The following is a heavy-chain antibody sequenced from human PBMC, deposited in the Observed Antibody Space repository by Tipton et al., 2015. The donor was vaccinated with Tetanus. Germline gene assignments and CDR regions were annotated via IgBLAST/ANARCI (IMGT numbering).Heavy chain of an antibody. CDR1: GFTFDNYA. CDR2: IWYDGSNQ. J-gene: IGHJ4*02. Sequence: SLRLSCAASGFTFDNYALHWVRQAPGKGLQWLAVIWYDGSNQYYEESMKGRFTISRDNAKNTIFLQMNSLRAEDTAVYYCARVAGYCGGDCLDSWGQGAQVTVSS. CDR3: ARVAGYCGGDCLDS. D-gene: IGHD2-21*01. V-gene: IGHV3-33*01.